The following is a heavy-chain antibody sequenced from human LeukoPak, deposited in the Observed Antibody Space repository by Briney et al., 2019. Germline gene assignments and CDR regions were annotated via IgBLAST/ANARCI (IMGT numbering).Heavy chain of an antibody. D-gene: IGHD5-18*01. V-gene: IGHV1-2*02. Sequence: GASVKVSCKASGYTFTGYYMHWVRQAPGQGLEWMGWINPNSGGTNYAQKFQGRVTMTRDTSISTAYMELSRLRSDDTAVYYCARSLYSHGPASDYWGQGTLVTVSS. CDR3: ARSLYSHGPASDY. J-gene: IGHJ4*02. CDR2: INPNSGGT. CDR1: GYTFTGYY.